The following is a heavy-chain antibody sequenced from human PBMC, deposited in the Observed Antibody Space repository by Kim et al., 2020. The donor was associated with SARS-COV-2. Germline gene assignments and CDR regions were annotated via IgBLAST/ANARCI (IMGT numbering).Heavy chain of an antibody. CDR1: GYTFTNYW. D-gene: IGHD2-8*01. J-gene: IGHJ3*02. CDR3: ARSYGTNSVETFDI. CDR2: INPSDTYT. V-gene: IGHV5-10-1*01. Sequence: GESLKISCKASGYTFTNYWISWVRQMPGKDLEWMGRINPSDTYTDYSPSLQGHVSISADKPISTAYLQWSSLKASDTAMYYCARSYGTNSVETFDIWGQGTMVTVSS.